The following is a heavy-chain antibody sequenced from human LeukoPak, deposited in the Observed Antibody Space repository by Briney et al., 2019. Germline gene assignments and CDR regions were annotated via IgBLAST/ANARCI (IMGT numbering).Heavy chain of an antibody. Sequence: GESLRISCKGSGYSFTSYWISWVRQMPGKGLEWMGRIDPSDSYTNYSPSFQGHVTISADKSISTAYLQWSSLKASDTAVYYCARERAGGYCSGGSCPNWFDPWGQGTLVTVSS. V-gene: IGHV5-10-1*01. CDR2: IDPSDSYT. J-gene: IGHJ5*02. CDR3: ARERAGGYCSGGSCPNWFDP. D-gene: IGHD2-15*01. CDR1: GYSFTSYW.